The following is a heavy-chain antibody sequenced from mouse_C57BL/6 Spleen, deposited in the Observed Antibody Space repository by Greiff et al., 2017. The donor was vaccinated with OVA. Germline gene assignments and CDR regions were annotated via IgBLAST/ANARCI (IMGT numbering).Heavy chain of an antibody. CDR3: ARGRGGSAY. CDR2: IDPSDSYT. Sequence: QVQLQQPGAELVMPGASVKLSCKASGYTFTSYWMHWVKQRPGQGLEWIGEIDPSDSYTNYNQKFKGKSTLTGDKSSSTAYMQLSSLTSEDSAVYYCARGRGGSAYWGQGTLVTVSA. J-gene: IGHJ3*01. CDR1: GYTFTSYW. V-gene: IGHV1-69*01.